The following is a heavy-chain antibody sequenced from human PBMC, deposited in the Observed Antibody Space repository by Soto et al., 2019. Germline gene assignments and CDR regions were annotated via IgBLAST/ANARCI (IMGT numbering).Heavy chain of an antibody. CDR2: IYYSGST. D-gene: IGHD6-13*01. Sequence: WETLSLTCTVSGGSISSSSYYWGWIRQPPGKGLEWIGSIYYSGSTYYNPSLKSRVTISVDTSKNQFSLKLSSVTAADTAVYYCARRGRVAAAGTRGWFDPWGQGTLVTVSS. V-gene: IGHV4-39*01. J-gene: IGHJ5*02. CDR1: GGSISSSSYY. CDR3: ARRGRVAAAGTRGWFDP.